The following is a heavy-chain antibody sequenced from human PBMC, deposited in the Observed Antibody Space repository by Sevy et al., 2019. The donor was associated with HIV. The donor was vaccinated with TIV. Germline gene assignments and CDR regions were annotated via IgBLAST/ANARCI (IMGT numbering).Heavy chain of an antibody. CDR2: INPNDGVT. CDR3: ARLTTRPTSDLYGMDV. D-gene: IGHD4-17*01. J-gene: IGHJ6*02. V-gene: IGHV1-2*02. CDR1: GYTFSDYY. Sequence: ALVKVSCKASGYTFSDYYIHWVRQAPGQGLEWMAWINPNDGVTHYAQRFQGGVTLTRDTSVSTVYMELRGLRYDDTAIYYCARLTTRPTSDLYGMDVWGQGTPVTVSS.